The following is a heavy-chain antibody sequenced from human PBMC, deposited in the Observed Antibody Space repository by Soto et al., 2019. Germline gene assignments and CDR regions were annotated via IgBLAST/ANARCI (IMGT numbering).Heavy chain of an antibody. D-gene: IGHD2-2*01. V-gene: IGHV3-30*18. J-gene: IGHJ6*02. CDR1: GFTFSTYV. CDR2: ISYDGSKK. Sequence: QVQLVESGGVVVQTGRSLRLSCAASGFTFSTYVMHWVRKAPGKWLEWVAAISYDGSKKFYADSVKGRLTITRDNSKNTVNLQMNSRRGEDTAVYYCAKGQHCSTTSCYFYYNGMDVWGHGTTVAVSS. CDR3: AKGQHCSTTSCYFYYNGMDV.